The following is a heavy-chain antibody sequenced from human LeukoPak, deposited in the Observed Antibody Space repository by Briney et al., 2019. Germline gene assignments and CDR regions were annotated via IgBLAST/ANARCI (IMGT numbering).Heavy chain of an antibody. D-gene: IGHD3-22*01. Sequence: GGSLRLSCAASGFTFSNFWMNWVRQAPGKGLEWVSSISSSSSYIYYADSVKGRFTISRDNAKNSLYLQMNSLRAEDTAVYYCAREPEYYYDSSGYSQGGWGQGTLVTVSS. V-gene: IGHV3-21*01. CDR2: ISSSSSYI. J-gene: IGHJ4*02. CDR3: AREPEYYYDSSGYSQGG. CDR1: GFTFSNFW.